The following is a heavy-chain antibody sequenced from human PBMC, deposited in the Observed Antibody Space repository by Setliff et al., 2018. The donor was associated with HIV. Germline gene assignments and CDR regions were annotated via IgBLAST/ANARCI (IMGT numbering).Heavy chain of an antibody. Sequence: PGGSLRLSCAASGFTFSNYWMTWVRQAPGKGLEWVANINQDGSEQNFVDFVRGRFTISRDIAKSSLYLQMDSLSAEDTAVYYCTSGALLPTVDYWGRGTLVTVSS. CDR2: INQDGSEQ. V-gene: IGHV3-7*03. J-gene: IGHJ4*02. CDR1: GFTFSNYW. CDR3: TSGALLPTVDY. D-gene: IGHD2-2*01.